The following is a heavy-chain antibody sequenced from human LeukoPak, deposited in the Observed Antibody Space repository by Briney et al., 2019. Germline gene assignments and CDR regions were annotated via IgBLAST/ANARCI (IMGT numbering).Heavy chain of an antibody. V-gene: IGHV4-59*12. CDR3: ARLPRIAAARYYYYMDV. J-gene: IGHJ6*03. CDR2: IYHSGST. D-gene: IGHD6-13*01. CDR1: GGSISSYY. Sequence: SETLSLTCTVSGGSISSYYWSWIRQPPGKGLEWIGEIYHSGSTNYNPSLKSRVTISVDKSKNQFSLKLSSVTAADTAVYYCARLPRIAAARYYYYMDVWGKGTTVTVSS.